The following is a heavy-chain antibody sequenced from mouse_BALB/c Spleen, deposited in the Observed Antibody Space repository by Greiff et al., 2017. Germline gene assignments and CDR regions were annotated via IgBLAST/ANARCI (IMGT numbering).Heavy chain of an antibody. CDR2: ISDGGSYT. CDR3: ARDPIYDYGFAY. CDR1: GFTFSDYY. V-gene: IGHV5-4*02. J-gene: IGHJ3*01. D-gene: IGHD2-4*01. Sequence: EVQRVESGGGLVKPGGSLKLSCAASGFTFSDYYMYWVRQTPEKRLEWVATISDGGSYTYYPDSVKGRFTISRDNAKNNLYLQMSSLKSEDTAMYYCARDPIYDYGFAYWGQGTLVTVSA.